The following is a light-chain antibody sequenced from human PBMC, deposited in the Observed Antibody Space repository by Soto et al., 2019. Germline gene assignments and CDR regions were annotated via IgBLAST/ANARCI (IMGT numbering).Light chain of an antibody. V-gene: IGLV2-14*01. J-gene: IGLJ1*01. CDR3: SSYTASNIREV. CDR1: SSDDGGYNF. Sequence: QSALAQPASVSGSPGQSITISCTGASSDDGGYNFVSWYKQHHGKAPKLIIYEVTHRPSGVSNRFSGPKCGNPASLTISGLKAEDEADYFCSSYTASNIREVVGTWTNLTVL. CDR2: EVT.